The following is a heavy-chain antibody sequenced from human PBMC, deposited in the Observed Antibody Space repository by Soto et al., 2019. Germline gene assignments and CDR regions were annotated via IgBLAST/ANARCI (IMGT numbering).Heavy chain of an antibody. V-gene: IGHV3-23*01. CDR1: GFTFSSYA. Sequence: PGGSLRLSCAASGFTFSSYAMSWVRQAPGKGLEWVSAISGSGGSTYYADSVKGRFTISRDNSKNTLYLQMNSLRAEDTAVYYCAKVGYCSGGSCYRTNYIDYWGHGTLVTVSS. CDR2: ISGSGGST. J-gene: IGHJ4*01. D-gene: IGHD2-15*01. CDR3: AKVGYCSGGSCYRTNYIDY.